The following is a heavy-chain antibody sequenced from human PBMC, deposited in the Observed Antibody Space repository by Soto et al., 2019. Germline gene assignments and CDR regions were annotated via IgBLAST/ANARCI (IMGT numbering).Heavy chain of an antibody. J-gene: IGHJ4*02. CDR1: GLIFRDAW. CDR2: SRGGGGTA. D-gene: IGHD4-17*01. Sequence: EAQLVDSGGGLVKPGESLTLSCEVSGLIFRDAWWTWVRQAPGKVLEWVGHSRGGGGTADYAAPVQGSFRISRDLSNNTMYLQIHSLQTDDTGFYYCTWMNTVTSVYNWGRGTLVTVSS. V-gene: IGHV3-15*01. CDR3: TWMNTVTSVYN.